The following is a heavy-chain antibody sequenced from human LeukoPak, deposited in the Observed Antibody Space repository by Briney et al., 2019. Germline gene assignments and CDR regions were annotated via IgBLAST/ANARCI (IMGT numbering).Heavy chain of an antibody. J-gene: IGHJ4*02. CDR1: GFPFSSYS. Sequence: GGSLRLSCAASGFPFSSYSMNWVRQAPGKGLEWVSSISSGTSFIYYADSVKGRFTISRDNAKNSLYLQMNSLRVEDTAVYYCTRDPRNLDYWGQGTLVTVSS. D-gene: IGHD1-14*01. V-gene: IGHV3-21*04. CDR2: ISSGTSFI. CDR3: TRDPRNLDY.